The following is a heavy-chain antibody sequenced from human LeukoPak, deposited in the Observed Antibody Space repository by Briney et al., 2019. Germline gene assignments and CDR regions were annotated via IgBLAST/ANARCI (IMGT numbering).Heavy chain of an antibody. CDR2: ISPSGDIT. D-gene: IGHD3-10*01. Sequence: PGGSLRLSCAASGFTFSNNGMNWVRQAPGKGLEWVSGISPSGDITYYADSVKGRFTISRDNSKNMLYLEVISLTAEDTAVYYCAKDDAWLRFGEWSQGTLVTVSS. V-gene: IGHV3-23*01. CDR3: AKDDAWLRFGE. J-gene: IGHJ4*02. CDR1: GFTFSNNG.